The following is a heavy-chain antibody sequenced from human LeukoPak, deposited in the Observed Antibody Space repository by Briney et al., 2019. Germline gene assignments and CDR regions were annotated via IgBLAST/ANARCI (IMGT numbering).Heavy chain of an antibody. CDR1: GFTFSSYS. CDR2: ISSSSSYI. CDR3: VWGASYEPVNLDY. J-gene: IGHJ4*02. D-gene: IGHD1-26*01. Sequence: GGSLRLSCAASGFTFSSYSMNWVRQAPGKGLEWVSSISSSSSYIYYADSVKGRFTISRDNSKNTLYLQMNSLRAEDTAVYYCVWGASYEPVNLDYWGQGTLVTVSS. V-gene: IGHV3-21*04.